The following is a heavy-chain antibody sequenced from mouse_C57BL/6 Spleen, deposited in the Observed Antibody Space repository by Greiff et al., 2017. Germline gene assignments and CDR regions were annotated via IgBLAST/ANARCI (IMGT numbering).Heavy chain of an antibody. CDR1: GYTFTDYY. Sequence: VQLQQSGPELVKPGASVKISCTASGYTFTDYYMNWVKQSHGKSLEWIGDINPNNGGTSYNQKFKGKATLTVDKSSSTAYMVLRSLTSEDSAVYYCARTITTVVARAMYYWGQGTSVTVSS. CDR2: INPNNGGT. CDR3: ARTITTVVARAMYY. J-gene: IGHJ4*01. D-gene: IGHD1-1*01. V-gene: IGHV1-26*01.